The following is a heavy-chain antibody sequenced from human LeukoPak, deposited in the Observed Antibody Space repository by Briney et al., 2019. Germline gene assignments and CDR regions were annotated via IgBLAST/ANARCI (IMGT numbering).Heavy chain of an antibody. V-gene: IGHV4-59*01. D-gene: IGHD3-16*02. CDR3: ARVGHYDYVWGSYRYTTGPIDY. CDR1: GGSISSYY. J-gene: IGHJ4*02. CDR2: IYYSGST. Sequence: SETLSLTCTVSGGSISSYYWSWIRQPPGKGLEWIGYIYYSGSTNYNPSLKSRVTTSVDTSKNQFSLKLSSVTAADTAVYYCARVGHYDYVWGSYRYTTGPIDYWGQGTLVTVSS.